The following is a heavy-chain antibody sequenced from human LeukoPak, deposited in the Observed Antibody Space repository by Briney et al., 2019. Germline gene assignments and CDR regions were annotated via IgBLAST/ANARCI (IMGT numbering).Heavy chain of an antibody. CDR2: IKSKTDGGTT. Sequence: GGSLRLSCAASGFTFSNAWMSWVRQAPGKGLEWVGLIKSKTDGGTTDYAAPVKGRFTISRDHSKNTLYLQMNSLKTEDTAVYYCTTVRGDGYNIDDAFDIWGQGTMVTVSS. CDR1: GFTFSNAW. V-gene: IGHV3-15*01. D-gene: IGHD5-24*01. J-gene: IGHJ3*02. CDR3: TTVRGDGYNIDDAFDI.